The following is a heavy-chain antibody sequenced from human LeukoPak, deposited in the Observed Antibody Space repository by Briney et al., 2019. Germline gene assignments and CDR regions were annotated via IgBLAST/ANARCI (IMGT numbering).Heavy chain of an antibody. J-gene: IGHJ4*02. V-gene: IGHV3-30*02. D-gene: IGHD6-19*01. CDR2: MRYDGSNK. CDR3: VKAGGSGWDPFDY. Sequence: PGGSLRLSCAASGFTFSSYGMHWVRQPPGKGLEWVTFMRYDGSNKYYADSVKGRFTFSRDNSKNSLYLQMNSLRAEDTAVYYCVKAGGSGWDPFDYWGQGTLVTVSS. CDR1: GFTFSSYG.